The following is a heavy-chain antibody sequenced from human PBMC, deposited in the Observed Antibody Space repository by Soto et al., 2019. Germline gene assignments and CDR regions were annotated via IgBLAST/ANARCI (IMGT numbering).Heavy chain of an antibody. Sequence: QVQLVESGGGVVQPGRSLRLSCAASGFTFSVFGMHWVRQAPGKGLEWVAVISNDGNSEHYADSVKGRFTISRDNSKNTFYLQMNSLSVEDTAVYYCAKIITTIGVSSTGRGALLDNWGQGILVSVSS. D-gene: IGHD3-3*01. V-gene: IGHV3-30*18. J-gene: IGHJ4*02. CDR3: AKIITTIGVSSTGRGALLDN. CDR2: ISNDGNSE. CDR1: GFTFSVFG.